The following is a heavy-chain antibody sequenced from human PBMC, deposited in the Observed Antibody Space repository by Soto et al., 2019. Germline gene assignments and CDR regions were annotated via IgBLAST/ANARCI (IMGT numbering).Heavy chain of an antibody. CDR2: INPSGGST. CDR3: ARGDYYDGSGYGVY. J-gene: IGHJ4*02. D-gene: IGHD3-22*01. V-gene: IGHV1-46*01. CDR1: GGTFSSYA. Sequence: ASVKVSCKASGGTFSSYAISWVRQAPGQGLEWMGIINPSGGSTSYAQKFQGRVTMTRDTSTSTVYMELSSLRSEDTAVYYCARGDYYDGSGYGVYWGQGTLVTVSS.